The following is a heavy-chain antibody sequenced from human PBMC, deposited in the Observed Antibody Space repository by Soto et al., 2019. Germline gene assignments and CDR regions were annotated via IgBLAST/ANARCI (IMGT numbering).Heavy chain of an antibody. CDR1: GFTFSSYW. D-gene: IGHD1-26*01. V-gene: IGHV3-74*01. J-gene: IGHJ2*01. Sequence: EVQLVESGGGLVQPGGSLRLSCAASGFTFSSYWMHWVRKAPGKWLVWVSRINSDGSSTSYADSVKGRFTISRDNGKNTLYLQMNSLRAEDTAVYYCARGGSLNWYFDLWGRGTLVTVSS. CDR2: INSDGSST. CDR3: ARGGSLNWYFDL.